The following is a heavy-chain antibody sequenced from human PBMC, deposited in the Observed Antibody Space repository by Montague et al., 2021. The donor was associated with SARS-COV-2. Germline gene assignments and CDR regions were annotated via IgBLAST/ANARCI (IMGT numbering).Heavy chain of an antibody. Sequence: SLRLSCAASGFTFSSYEMNWVRQAPGKGLEWVAVISYDGSNKYYADSVKGRFTISRDNSKNTLYLQMNSLRAEDTAVYYCASSLVWFEIDYWGQGTLVTVSS. CDR2: ISYDGSNK. V-gene: IGHV3-30*04. CDR1: GFTFSSYE. CDR3: ASSLVWFEIDY. D-gene: IGHD3-10*01. J-gene: IGHJ4*02.